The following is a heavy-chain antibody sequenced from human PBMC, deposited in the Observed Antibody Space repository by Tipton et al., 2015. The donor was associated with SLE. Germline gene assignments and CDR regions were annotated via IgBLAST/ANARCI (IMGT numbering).Heavy chain of an antibody. CDR3: ARHAGDYAYFDS. Sequence: TLSLTCTVSGGSISRYYWSWIRQPPGKGLEWIAYIYHSGSAAYNPSLASRVTISVDTSKNQFSLKLHSVTAADTAVYYCARHAGDYAYFDSWGQGILVTVSS. V-gene: IGHV4-59*13. D-gene: IGHD4-17*01. CDR2: IYHSGSA. CDR1: GGSISRYY. J-gene: IGHJ4*02.